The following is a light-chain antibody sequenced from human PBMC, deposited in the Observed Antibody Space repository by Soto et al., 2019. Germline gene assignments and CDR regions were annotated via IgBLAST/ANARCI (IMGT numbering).Light chain of an antibody. V-gene: IGKV3-20*01. J-gene: IGKJ4*01. CDR3: QQYDSSPLT. CDR1: QSVSSSY. CDR2: GAS. Sequence: EIVLTQSPGTLSLSPGERATLSCRASQSVSSSYLAWYQQKPGQAPRLLIYGASSRATGIPDRFSGSGSGTDFTVTISRLEPGDFAVYYCQQYDSSPLTFGGGTKVEIK.